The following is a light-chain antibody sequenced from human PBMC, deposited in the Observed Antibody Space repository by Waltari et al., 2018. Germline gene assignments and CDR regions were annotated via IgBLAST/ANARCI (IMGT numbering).Light chain of an antibody. CDR1: NIGTSS. V-gene: IGLV3-21*04. CDR2: YDR. J-gene: IGLJ1*01. CDR3: HVWHPHVDPGV. Sequence: SYVVTQPPSVSVAPGETATITCGGDNIGTSSVHWYQQKAGQAPVLVIFYDRDRPSGIPDRFSGSNSGNTATLHISRVEAGDEARYYCHVWHPHVDPGVFGTGTEVTVL.